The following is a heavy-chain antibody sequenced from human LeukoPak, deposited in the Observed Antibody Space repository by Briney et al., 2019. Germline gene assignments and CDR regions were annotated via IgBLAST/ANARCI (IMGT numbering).Heavy chain of an antibody. CDR1: GFTFSSYS. V-gene: IGHV3-21*01. D-gene: IGHD3-16*01. Sequence: PGRSLRPSCAASGFTFSSYSMTWVRQAPGKGLEWVSSISSSSSYIYYADSVKGRFTISRDNAKNSLYLQMNSLRAEDTAVYYCARDPKYDAAKGAFDIWGQGTMVTVSS. J-gene: IGHJ3*02. CDR2: ISSSSSYI. CDR3: ARDPKYDAAKGAFDI.